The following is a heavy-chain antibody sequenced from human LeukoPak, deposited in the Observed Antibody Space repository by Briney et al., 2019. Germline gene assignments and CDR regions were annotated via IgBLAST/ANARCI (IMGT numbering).Heavy chain of an antibody. V-gene: IGHV1-69*04. Sequence: QVSCKAAGGTFSSYAISWVRQAPGQGLVWMGRIIPIFGIANYAQKFQGRVTITADKSTSTAYMELSSLRSEDTAVYYCARDRENCSGGSCNYYFDYWGQGTLVTVSS. CDR2: IIPIFGIA. J-gene: IGHJ4*02. CDR3: ARDRENCSGGSCNYYFDY. D-gene: IGHD2-15*01. CDR1: GGTFSSYA.